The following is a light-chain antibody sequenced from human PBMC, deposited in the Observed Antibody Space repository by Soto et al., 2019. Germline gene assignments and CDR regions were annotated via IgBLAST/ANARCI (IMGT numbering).Light chain of an antibody. CDR1: SSDVGAYNY. Sequence: QSVLTQPRSVSGSPGQSITIACTGTSSDVGAYNYVSWYRHHPGKAPELVLYDVSKRPSGVPDRFSGSKSGNTASLTISGLQPEDEADYYCCSYGGAHNYAIFGGGTKLTVL. J-gene: IGLJ2*01. CDR2: DVS. CDR3: CSYGGAHNYAI. V-gene: IGLV2-11*01.